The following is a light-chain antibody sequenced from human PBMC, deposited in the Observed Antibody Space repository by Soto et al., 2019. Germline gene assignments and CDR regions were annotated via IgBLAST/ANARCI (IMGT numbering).Light chain of an antibody. V-gene: IGLV2-8*01. CDR2: EVT. J-gene: IGLJ1*01. CDR1: GSDVGTYNF. CDR3: SSYSSTITRV. Sequence: QSVLTQPPSASGSPGQSVSISCTGTGSDVGTYNFVSWYQQHPGKAPKLLIYEVTKRPSGVPDRFSGSKSGYTASLTISGLQAEDEADYYCSSYSSTITRVFGTGTKVTVL.